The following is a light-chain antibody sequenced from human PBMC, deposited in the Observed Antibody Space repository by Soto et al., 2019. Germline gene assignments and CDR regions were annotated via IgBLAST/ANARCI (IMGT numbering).Light chain of an antibody. CDR2: QDS. CDR1: KLGYKY. J-gene: IGLJ2*01. CDR3: QAWDSSTAV. Sequence: SYELTQPPSVSVSPGQTASIPCSGDKLGYKYACWYQQKPGQSPVLVIYQDSKRPSGIPERFSGSNSGNTATLTISGTQAMVEADYYCQAWDSSTAVFGGGTKLTVL. V-gene: IGLV3-1*01.